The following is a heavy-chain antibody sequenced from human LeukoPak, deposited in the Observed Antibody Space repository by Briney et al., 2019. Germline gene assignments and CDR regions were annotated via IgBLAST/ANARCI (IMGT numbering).Heavy chain of an antibody. CDR3: ARGLDYYYYYMDV. CDR2: INPNSGGT. V-gene: IGHV1-2*02. D-gene: IGHD5/OR15-5a*01. J-gene: IGHJ6*03. CDR1: GYTFTGYY. Sequence: ASVKVSCKASGYTFTGYYMRWVRQAPGQGLEWMGWINPNSGGTNYAQKFQGRVTMTRDTSISTAYMELSRLRSDDTAVYYCARGLDYYYYYMDVWGKGTTVTVSS.